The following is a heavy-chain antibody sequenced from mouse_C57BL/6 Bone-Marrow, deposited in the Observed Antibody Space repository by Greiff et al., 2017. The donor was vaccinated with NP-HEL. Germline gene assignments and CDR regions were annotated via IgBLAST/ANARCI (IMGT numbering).Heavy chain of an antibody. D-gene: IGHD1-1*01. CDR3: ARHATVVATEGYYFDY. J-gene: IGHJ2*01. V-gene: IGHV5-6*01. CDR2: ISSGGSYT. CDR1: GFTFSSYG. Sequence: EVQGVESGGDLVKPGGSLKLSCAASGFTFSSYGMSWVRQTPDKRLEWVATISSGGSYTYYPDSVKGRFTIPRDNAKNTRYLQMSSLKSEDTAMYYCARHATVVATEGYYFDYWGQGTTLTVSS.